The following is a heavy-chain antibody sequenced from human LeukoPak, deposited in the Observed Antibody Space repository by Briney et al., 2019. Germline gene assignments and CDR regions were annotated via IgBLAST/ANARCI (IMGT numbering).Heavy chain of an antibody. D-gene: IGHD3-9*01. Sequence: SETLSLTCTVSGGSISSSSYYWGWIRQPPGKGLEWIGSIYYSGSTYYNPSLKSRVTISVDTSKNQFSLKLSSVTAADTAVYYCARHLENYDILTGYFPPPFDYWGQGTLVTVSS. CDR3: ARHLENYDILTGYFPPPFDY. CDR2: IYYSGST. J-gene: IGHJ4*02. CDR1: GGSISSSSYY. V-gene: IGHV4-39*01.